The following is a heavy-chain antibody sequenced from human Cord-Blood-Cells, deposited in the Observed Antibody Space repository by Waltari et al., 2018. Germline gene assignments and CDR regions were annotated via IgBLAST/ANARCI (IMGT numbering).Heavy chain of an antibody. CDR2: IWYDGSNK. J-gene: IGHJ4*02. CDR1: GFPFSSYG. D-gene: IGHD7-27*01. V-gene: IGHV3-33*01. Sequence: QVQLVESGGGVVQLGRSLRLSCAGSGFPFSSYGMHWVRQAPGKGLEWVAVIWYDGSNKYYADSVKGRFTTSRDNSKNTLYLQMNSLRAEDTAVYYCVITGDLDYWGQGTLVTVSS. CDR3: VITGDLDY.